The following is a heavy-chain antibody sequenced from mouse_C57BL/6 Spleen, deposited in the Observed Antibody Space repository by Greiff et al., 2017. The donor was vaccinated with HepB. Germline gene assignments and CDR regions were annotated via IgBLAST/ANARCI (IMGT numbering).Heavy chain of an antibody. D-gene: IGHD3-2*02. V-gene: IGHV5-9*01. CDR2: ISGGGGNT. CDR1: GFTFSSYT. J-gene: IGHJ2*01. CDR3: ARHVDSSGYNYFDY. Sequence: EVKVVESGGGLVKPGGSLKLSCAASGFTFSSYTMSWVRQTPEKRLEWVATISGGGGNTYYPDSVKGRFTISRDNAKNTLYLQMSSLRSEDTALYYCARHVDSSGYNYFDYWGQGTTLTVSS.